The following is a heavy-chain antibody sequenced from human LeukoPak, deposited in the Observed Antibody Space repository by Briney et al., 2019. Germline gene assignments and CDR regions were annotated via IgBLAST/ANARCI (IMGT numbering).Heavy chain of an antibody. CDR1: GGSISSSNW. J-gene: IGHJ4*02. Sequence: PSETLSLTCAVSGGSISSSNWWSWVRQPPGKGLEWIGEIYHSGSTNYNPSLKSRVTISVDKSKNQFSLKLSSVTAADTAVYYCARDLYDILTGYYLGNGGQGTLVTVSS. CDR2: IYHSGST. V-gene: IGHV4-4*02. CDR3: ARDLYDILTGYYLGN. D-gene: IGHD3-9*01.